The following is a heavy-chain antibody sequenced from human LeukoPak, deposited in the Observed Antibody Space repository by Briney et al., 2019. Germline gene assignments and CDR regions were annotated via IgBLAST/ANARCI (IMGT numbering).Heavy chain of an antibody. V-gene: IGHV3-11*01. J-gene: IGHJ6*04. CDR1: GFTSSDYY. CDR2: ISSGGTLT. CDR3: ARDQVEFASPWDV. Sequence: GGSLRLSCAASGFTSSDYYMSWIRQAPGKGLEWVSYISSGGTLTYYADSVKGRFTISRDNAKNSLYLQINSLRVEDTAVYYCARDQVEFASPWDVWGKGTTVIVSS. D-gene: IGHD2-2*01.